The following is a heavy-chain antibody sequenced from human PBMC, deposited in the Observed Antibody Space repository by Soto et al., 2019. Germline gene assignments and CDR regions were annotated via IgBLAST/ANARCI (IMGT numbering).Heavy chain of an antibody. D-gene: IGHD2-15*01. CDR1: GDSISTVDYF. CDR2: IYKSATT. V-gene: IGHV4-30-4*01. CDR3: ARGRYCLTGRCFPNWFDS. J-gene: IGHJ5*01. Sequence: SETLSLTCSASGDSISTVDYFWAWIRQPPGQALEYIGYIYKSATTYYNPSFESRVAISLDTSKSQFSLNVTSVTAADTAVYFCARGRYCLTGRCFPNWFDSWGQGTLVTVS.